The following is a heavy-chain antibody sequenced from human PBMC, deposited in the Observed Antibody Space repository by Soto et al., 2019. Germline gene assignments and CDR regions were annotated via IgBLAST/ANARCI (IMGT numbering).Heavy chain of an antibody. V-gene: IGHV3-48*02. CDR1: GCDFRTYS. J-gene: IGHJ6*02. D-gene: IGHD3-3*01. CDR3: ARLYYDYV. CDR2: VSLDSDTI. Sequence: VXLRRSCVSSGCDFRTYSMNWVRQAPGQGLEWIAYVSLDSDTIQYADSVKGRFTISRDDAENSLYLQMDSLRDEDTATYYCARLYYDYVWGQGTTVTVSS.